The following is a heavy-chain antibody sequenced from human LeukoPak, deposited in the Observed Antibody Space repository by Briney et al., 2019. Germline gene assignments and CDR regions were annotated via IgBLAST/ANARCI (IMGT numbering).Heavy chain of an antibody. D-gene: IGHD1-26*01. CDR1: GFTFSSYD. CDR3: ARGEVGLYP. Sequence: PGGSLRLSCAASGFTSGFTFSSYDMNWVRQAPGKGLAWVSSISSSGDYKYYADSVKGRFTISRDNAKNSLYLQMNSLRAEDTAVYYCARGEVGLYPWGQGTLVTVSS. J-gene: IGHJ5*02. CDR2: ISSSGDYK. V-gene: IGHV3-21*01.